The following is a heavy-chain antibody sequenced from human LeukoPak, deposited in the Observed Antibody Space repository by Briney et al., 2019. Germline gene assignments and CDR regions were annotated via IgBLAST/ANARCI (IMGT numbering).Heavy chain of an antibody. CDR3: AKGVTDNLPVDS. V-gene: IGHV1-46*01. J-gene: IGHJ5*01. CDR1: GYTFTSYY. CDR2: INPSGGDT. D-gene: IGHD1-14*01. Sequence: ASVKVSCKASGYTFTSYYMHWVRQAPGQGLEWMGIINPSGGDTSYAQKFQGRLTMTRDTSTNTVYMELTSLRSEDTAVYYCAKGVTDNLPVDSWGQGTLVTVSS.